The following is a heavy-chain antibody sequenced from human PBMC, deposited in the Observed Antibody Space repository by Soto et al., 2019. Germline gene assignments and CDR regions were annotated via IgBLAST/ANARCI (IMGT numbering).Heavy chain of an antibody. D-gene: IGHD5-12*01. CDR1: GFTFGTFS. J-gene: IGHJ6*02. CDR2: ISSSRHYI. Sequence: EVQLVESGGGLVKPGGSLRLSCAGSGFTFGTFSMTWVRQAPGKVLEWVSSISSSRHYIYYADSARGRFTVSRDNAKNSLFLQMSSLRAEDTAVSYCARGLEMATSGGDYYSYGMDVWGQGTTVTVSS. CDR3: ARGLEMATSGGDYYSYGMDV. V-gene: IGHV3-21*01.